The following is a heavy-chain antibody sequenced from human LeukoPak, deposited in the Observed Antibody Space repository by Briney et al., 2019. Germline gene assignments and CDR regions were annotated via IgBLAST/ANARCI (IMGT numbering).Heavy chain of an antibody. V-gene: IGHV4-39*01. CDR3: AGEKLLIVVVPRSLTLNNGPHSYNWFDP. CDR1: GGSISSSSYY. D-gene: IGHD2-2*01. CDR2: IYYSGST. Sequence: SETLSLTCTVSGGSISSSSYYWGWIRQPPGKGLEWIGSIYYSGSTYYNPSLKSRVTISVDTSKNQFSLKLSSVTAADTAVYYCAGEKLLIVVVPRSLTLNNGPHSYNWFDPWGQGTLVTVSS. J-gene: IGHJ5*02.